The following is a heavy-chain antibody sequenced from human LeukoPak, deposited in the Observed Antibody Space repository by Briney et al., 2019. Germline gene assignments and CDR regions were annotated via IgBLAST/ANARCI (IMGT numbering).Heavy chain of an antibody. Sequence: GGSLRLSCAASGFTFSSCAMNWVRQAAGKGLDWGSAISGSGGSTYYADSVKGRFTISRDNSKKTLYLQTNSWTRGSTAVDYCVNDEGGVQQAYWGQGTLVTVSS. V-gene: IGHV3-23*01. CDR1: GFTFSSCA. J-gene: IGHJ4*02. CDR3: VNDEGGVQQAY. D-gene: IGHD1-1*01. CDR2: ISGSGGST.